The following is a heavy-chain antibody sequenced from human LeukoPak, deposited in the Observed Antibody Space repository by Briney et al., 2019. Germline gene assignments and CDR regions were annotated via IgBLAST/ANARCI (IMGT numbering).Heavy chain of an antibody. CDR2: IYTSGST. J-gene: IGHJ6*02. V-gene: IGHV4-4*07. D-gene: IGHD3-22*01. CDR3: ARDKGDHYYDSSGPYYYYGMDV. CDR1: GGSISSYY. Sequence: PSETLSLTCTVSGGSISSYYWSWIRQPAGKGLEWIGRIYTSGSTNYNPSPKSRVTMSVDTSKNQFSLKLSSVTAADTAVYYCARDKGDHYYDSSGPYYYYGMDVWGQGTTVTVSS.